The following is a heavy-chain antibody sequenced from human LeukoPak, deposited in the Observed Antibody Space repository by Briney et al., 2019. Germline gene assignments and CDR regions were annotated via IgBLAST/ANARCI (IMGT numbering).Heavy chain of an antibody. V-gene: IGHV3-9*01. CDR1: GFTFDDYA. Sequence: QSGGFLRLSCAASGFTFDDYAMHWVRQAPGKGLEWVSGISWNSGSIGYADSVKGRFTISRDNAKNSLYLQMNSLRAEDTALYYCAKAGGGGSSRNWFDPWGQGTLVTVSS. CDR2: ISWNSGSI. D-gene: IGHD2-15*01. CDR3: AKAGGGGSSRNWFDP. J-gene: IGHJ5*02.